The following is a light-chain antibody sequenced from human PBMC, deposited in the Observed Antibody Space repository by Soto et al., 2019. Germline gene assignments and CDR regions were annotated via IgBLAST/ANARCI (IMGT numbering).Light chain of an antibody. CDR3: QQFYSTPFT. Sequence: DIVMTQSPDSLAVSLGERATINCMSSQIVSYSSNNKNYLAWYQQKPGQPPKLLIYWASTRESGVPDRFSGSVSGIDFTLTISSLQAEDVAVYYCQQFYSTPFTFGQGTKLEIK. CDR1: QIVSYSSNNKNY. V-gene: IGKV4-1*01. CDR2: WAS. J-gene: IGKJ2*01.